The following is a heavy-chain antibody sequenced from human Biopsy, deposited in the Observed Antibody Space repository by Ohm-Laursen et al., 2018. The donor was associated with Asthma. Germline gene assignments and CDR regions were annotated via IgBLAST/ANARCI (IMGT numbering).Heavy chain of an antibody. D-gene: IGHD1-26*01. CDR2: THHRGHT. J-gene: IGHJ6*02. V-gene: IGHV4-34*01. CDR3: ARGSSSRLSQWELLVSGGKRAHSYYGMDV. CDR1: GGSFSSNY. Sequence: SETLSLTCAVYGGSFSSNYWSWIRQTPGKGLEWLGDTHHRGHTNYNPSLSSRPTLSVDTSKNQFSLRLTSVTAADTAVYYCARGSSSRLSQWELLVSGGKRAHSYYGMDVWGQGTTVTVSS.